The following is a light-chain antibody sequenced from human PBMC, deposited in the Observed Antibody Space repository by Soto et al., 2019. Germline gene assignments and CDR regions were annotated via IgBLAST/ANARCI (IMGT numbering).Light chain of an antibody. J-gene: IGKJ1*01. Sequence: EMLVTQSHDNLSLSPGEIATLSCSASQSVSSSYLAWYQQKPGQAPRLLIYGASSRATGIPDRFSDSGSGTDFTLTISRLEPEDFAVYYCQQYGRSPWTFGQGSKVAIK. CDR3: QQYGRSPWT. CDR2: GAS. CDR1: QSVSSSY. V-gene: IGKV3-20*01.